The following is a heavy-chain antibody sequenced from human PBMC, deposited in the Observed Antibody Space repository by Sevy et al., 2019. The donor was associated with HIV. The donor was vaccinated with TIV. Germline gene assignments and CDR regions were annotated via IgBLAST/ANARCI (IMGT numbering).Heavy chain of an antibody. Sequence: GSLRLSCAASGFTFSSYSMNWVRQAPGKGLEWVSSISSSSSYIYYADSVKGRFTISRDNAKNSLYLQMNSLRAEDTAVYYCAPGIAVAGTPKFDYWGQGTLVTVSS. J-gene: IGHJ4*02. CDR3: APGIAVAGTPKFDY. CDR1: GFTFSSYS. V-gene: IGHV3-21*01. D-gene: IGHD6-19*01. CDR2: ISSSSSYI.